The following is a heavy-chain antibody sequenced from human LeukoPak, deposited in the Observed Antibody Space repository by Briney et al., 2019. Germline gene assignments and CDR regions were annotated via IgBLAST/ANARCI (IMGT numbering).Heavy chain of an antibody. D-gene: IGHD5-18*01. J-gene: IGHJ6*03. Sequence: GGSLRPSCAASGFTFGSYAMSWVRQAPGKGLEWVSAISGSGGSTYYADSVKGRFTISRDNSKNTLYLQMNSLRAEDTAVYYCAKLGGSRYSYGYYYMDVWGKGTTVTVSS. CDR1: GFTFGSYA. CDR3: AKLGGSRYSYGYYYMDV. CDR2: ISGSGGST. V-gene: IGHV3-23*01.